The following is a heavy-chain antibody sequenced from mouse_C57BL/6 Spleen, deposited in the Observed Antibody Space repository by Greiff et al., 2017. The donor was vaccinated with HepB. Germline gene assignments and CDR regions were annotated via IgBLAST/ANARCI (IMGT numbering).Heavy chain of an antibody. V-gene: IGHV5-6*01. J-gene: IGHJ4*01. CDR3: ARHGDSSGAMDC. CDR2: ISSGGSYT. CDR1: GFTFSSYG. Sequence: EVQLVESGGDLVKPGGSLKLSCAASGFTFSSYGMSWVRQTPDKRLEWVATISSGGSYTYYPDSVKGRFTISRDNAKNTLYLQMSSLKSEDTAMYYCARHGDSSGAMDCWGQGPSATVSS. D-gene: IGHD3-2*02.